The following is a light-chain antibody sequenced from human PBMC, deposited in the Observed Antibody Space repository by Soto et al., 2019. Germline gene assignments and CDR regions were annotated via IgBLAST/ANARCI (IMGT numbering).Light chain of an antibody. CDR1: ESVGDY. Sequence: EIVLTQSPGALSLSPGESATLSCWASESVGDYLAWYQQKPGQAPRLLIYGATKRTSCTPARFSGTGSETACTLAISRLEPGDFAVYYCQQYVTSPAITFGQGTRLEIK. CDR3: QQYVTSPAIT. CDR2: GAT. J-gene: IGKJ5*01. V-gene: IGKV3-20*01.